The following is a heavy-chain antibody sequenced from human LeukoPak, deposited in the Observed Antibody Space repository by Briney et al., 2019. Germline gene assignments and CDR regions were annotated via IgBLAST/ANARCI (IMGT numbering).Heavy chain of an antibody. Sequence: EASVTVSCTASGYTFTSYGISWVRQAPGQGLERMGWISAYNGNTNYAQKLQGRVTMTTDTSTSTAYMELRSLRSDDTAVYYCARDSIVGATLFDYWGQGTLVTVSS. V-gene: IGHV1-18*01. CDR3: ARDSIVGATLFDY. J-gene: IGHJ4*02. CDR2: ISAYNGNT. D-gene: IGHD1-26*01. CDR1: GYTFTSYG.